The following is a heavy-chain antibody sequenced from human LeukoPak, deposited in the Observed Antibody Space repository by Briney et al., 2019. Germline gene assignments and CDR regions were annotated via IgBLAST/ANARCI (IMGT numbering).Heavy chain of an antibody. CDR2: ISGSGGST. Sequence: GGSLRLSCAASGFTFSSDAMSWVRQAPGKGLEWVSAISGSGGSTYYADSVKGRFTISRDNSKNTLYLQMNSLRAEDTAVYYCAKDLSGCSGGSCYPDAFDIWGQGTMVTVSS. J-gene: IGHJ3*02. CDR3: AKDLSGCSGGSCYPDAFDI. D-gene: IGHD2-15*01. CDR1: GFTFSSDA. V-gene: IGHV3-23*01.